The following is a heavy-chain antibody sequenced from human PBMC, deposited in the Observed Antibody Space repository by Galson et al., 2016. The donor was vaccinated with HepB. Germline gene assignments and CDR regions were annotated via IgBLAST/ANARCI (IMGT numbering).Heavy chain of an antibody. J-gene: IGHJ4*02. CDR1: GFTFSTYT. CDR3: SRVNYYGSGRQQNFDY. Sequence: SLRLSCAASGFTFSTYTLNWVRQAPGKGLVWVSRINSDGSIINYADSVKGRFTISRDNAENTLYLQMNSLRAEDTAVYYCSRVNYYGSGRQQNFDYWGQGTLVTVSS. V-gene: IGHV3-74*01. D-gene: IGHD3-10*01. CDR2: INSDGSII.